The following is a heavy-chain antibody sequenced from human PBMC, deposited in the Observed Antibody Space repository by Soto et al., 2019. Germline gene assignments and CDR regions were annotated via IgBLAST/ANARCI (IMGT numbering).Heavy chain of an antibody. CDR3: ARDSYGSGSHDS. CDR1: GNSFGNYW. V-gene: IGHV3-7*03. CDR2: IRQDGSVK. Sequence: GSLRLSCAASGNSFGNYWISWVRQAPGKGLEWVANIRQDGSVKYYVDSVKGRFTISRDNAKSSLYLQMNSLRAEDTALYYCARDSYGSGSHDSWGQGTLVTVSS. J-gene: IGHJ5*01. D-gene: IGHD3-10*01.